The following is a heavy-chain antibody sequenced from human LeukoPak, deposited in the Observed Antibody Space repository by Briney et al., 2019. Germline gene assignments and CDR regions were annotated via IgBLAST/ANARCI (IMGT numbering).Heavy chain of an antibody. CDR2: ISASGGST. CDR3: AKDLGYYYDSSGYYYFDY. Sequence: GGSLRLSCAASGFTFSSYSMNWVRQAPGKGLEWVATISASGGSTYYADSVKGRFTISRDNSKNMLYLQMNSLRAEDTAVYYCAKDLGYYYDSSGYYYFDYWGQGALVTVSS. V-gene: IGHV3-23*01. D-gene: IGHD3-22*01. J-gene: IGHJ4*02. CDR1: GFTFSSYS.